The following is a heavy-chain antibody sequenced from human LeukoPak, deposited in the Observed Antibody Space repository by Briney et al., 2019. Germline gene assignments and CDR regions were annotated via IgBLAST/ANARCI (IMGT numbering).Heavy chain of an antibody. V-gene: IGHV1-18*01. Sequence: ASVKVSCKASGYTFTSYGISWVRQAPGQGLEWMGWISAYNGNTNYAQKLQGRVTMTTDTSTSTAYMELRSLRSDDTAVYCCARTVIVMVTAFGMDVWGQGTTVTVSS. J-gene: IGHJ6*02. CDR1: GYTFTSYG. CDR2: ISAYNGNT. CDR3: ARTVIVMVTAFGMDV. D-gene: IGHD2-21*02.